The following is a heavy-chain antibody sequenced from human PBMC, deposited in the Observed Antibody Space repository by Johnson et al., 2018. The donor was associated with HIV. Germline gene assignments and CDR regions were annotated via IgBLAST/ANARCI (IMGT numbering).Heavy chain of an antibody. CDR2: IRYDGSNK. J-gene: IGHJ3*02. CDR3: ARNSWGSSSGSRI. D-gene: IGHD6-6*01. Sequence: QVQLVESGGGVVQPGGSLRLSCAASGFTFSSYGMHWVRQAPGKGLEWVAFIRYDGSNKYYADSVKGRFTISRDNAKNSLYLQMNSLRAEDTALYYCARNSWGSSSGSRIWGQGTMVTVSS. V-gene: IGHV3-30*02. CDR1: GFTFSSYG.